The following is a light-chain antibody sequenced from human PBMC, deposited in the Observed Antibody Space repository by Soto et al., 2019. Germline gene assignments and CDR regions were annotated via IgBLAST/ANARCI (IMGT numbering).Light chain of an antibody. CDR1: QSISSW. CDR3: KQYNIYSG. J-gene: IGKJ3*01. Sequence: DIQMTQSPSTLSASVGDRVTITCRASQSISSWLAWYQQKPGKAPKLPIYKAASLESGVPSRFSGGGSGTEFTLTISSLQPDDFATYYCKQYNIYSGFGPGTRVDIK. CDR2: KAA. V-gene: IGKV1-5*03.